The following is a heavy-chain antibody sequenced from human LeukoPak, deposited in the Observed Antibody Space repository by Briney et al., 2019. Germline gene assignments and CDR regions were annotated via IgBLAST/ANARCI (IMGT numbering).Heavy chain of an antibody. CDR3: ARGPGRYNNGWFVY. CDR1: GGSFSGFY. V-gene: IGHV4-34*01. CDR2: INHRGVT. J-gene: IGHJ4*02. D-gene: IGHD6-19*01. Sequence: PSETLSLTCSVHGGSFSGFYWTWLRQTPGKGLEWIGEINHRGVTIYNPSLKSRVTISEDTSENQFSLQLSSVTAADTAVYYCARGPGRYNNGWFVYWGQGTLVTVSS.